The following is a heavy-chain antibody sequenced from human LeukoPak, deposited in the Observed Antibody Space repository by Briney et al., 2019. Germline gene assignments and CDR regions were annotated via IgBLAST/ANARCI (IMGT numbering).Heavy chain of an antibody. CDR2: IYYSGAT. CDR1: GGSISSSSSNC. J-gene: IGHJ3*02. Sequence: SETLSLTCAVSGGSISSSSSNCWTWVRQPPGKGLEWIGEIYYSGATNYNPSLKSRVTMLLDKSNNQFSLKLNSVTAADTAVYYCARTDTDDAFDIWGQGTMVTVSS. CDR3: ARTDTDDAFDI. D-gene: IGHD5-18*01. V-gene: IGHV4-4*02.